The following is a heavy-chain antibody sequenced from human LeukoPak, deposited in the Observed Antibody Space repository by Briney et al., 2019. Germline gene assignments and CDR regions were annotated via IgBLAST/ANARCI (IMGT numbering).Heavy chain of an antibody. Sequence: SETLSLTCTVSGGSISSYYWSLIRQPPGKGLEWIGYIYYSGSTNYNPSLKSRVTISVDTSKNQFSLKLSSVTAADTAVYYCARLPRDGYVDYWGQGTLVTVSS. J-gene: IGHJ4*02. CDR2: IYYSGST. CDR3: ARLPRDGYVDY. V-gene: IGHV4-59*08. D-gene: IGHD5-24*01. CDR1: GGSISSYY.